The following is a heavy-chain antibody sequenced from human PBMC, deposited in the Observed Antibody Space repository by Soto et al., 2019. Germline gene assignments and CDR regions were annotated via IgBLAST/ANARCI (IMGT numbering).Heavy chain of an antibody. CDR1: GYTFTSYD. D-gene: IGHD3-10*01. J-gene: IGHJ6*02. CDR3: ARVRFLAGAAVYYYYGMDV. Sequence: GPSVKVSCKASGYTFTSYDINWVRQATGQGLEWMGWMNPNSGNTGYAQKFQGRVTMTRNTSISTAYMELSSLRSEDTAVYYCARVRFLAGAAVYYYYGMDVWGQGTTVTVSS. CDR2: MNPNSGNT. V-gene: IGHV1-8*01.